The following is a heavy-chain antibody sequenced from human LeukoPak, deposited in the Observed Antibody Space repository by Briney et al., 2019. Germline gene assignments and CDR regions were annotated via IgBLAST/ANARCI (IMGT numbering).Heavy chain of an antibody. CDR1: GFTFSDYY. CDR2: ISSSGSTI. V-gene: IGHV3-11*04. D-gene: IGHD4-11*01. CDR3: ARDHRIVTTHHDAFDI. Sequence: TGGSLRLSCAASGFTFSDYYMSWIRQAPGKGLEWVSYISSSGSTIYYADSVKGRFTISRDNAKNSLYLQMNSLRAEDTAVYYCARDHRIVTTHHDAFDIWGQGTMVTVSS. J-gene: IGHJ3*02.